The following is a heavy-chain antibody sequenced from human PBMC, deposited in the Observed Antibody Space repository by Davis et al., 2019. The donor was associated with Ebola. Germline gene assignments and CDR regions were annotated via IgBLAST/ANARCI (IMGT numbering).Heavy chain of an antibody. Sequence: GESLKISCAASGFPFSSYTMNWVRQAPGKGLEWVSSISSDGSYIFYADSAKGRFSISRDNAKNSLYLQMNSLRPEDTAVYYCVKEAVNNGYFDSWGQGTLITVSS. CDR1: GFPFSSYT. CDR3: VKEAVNNGYFDS. D-gene: IGHD2-8*01. CDR2: ISSDGSYI. V-gene: IGHV3-21*01. J-gene: IGHJ4*02.